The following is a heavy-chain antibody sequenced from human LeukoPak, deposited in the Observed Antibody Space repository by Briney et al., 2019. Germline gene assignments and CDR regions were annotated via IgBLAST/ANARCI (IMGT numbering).Heavy chain of an antibody. CDR1: GFTFSSYA. D-gene: IGHD6-6*01. Sequence: HPGGSLRLSCAASGFTFSSYAMHWVRQAPGKGLEWVAVIWYDGSNKDYADSVKDRFTISRDNSKNTLYLQMNSLRAEDTAVYYCARGIAARSAYYYYGMDVWGQGTTVTVSS. CDR3: ARGIAARSAYYYYGMDV. V-gene: IGHV3-33*08. CDR2: IWYDGSNK. J-gene: IGHJ6*02.